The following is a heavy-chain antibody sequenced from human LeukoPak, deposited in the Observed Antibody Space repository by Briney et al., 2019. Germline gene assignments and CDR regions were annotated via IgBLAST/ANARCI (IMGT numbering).Heavy chain of an antibody. Sequence: SETLSLTCAVYGGSFSGYYWSWIRQPPGKGLEWIGEINHSGSTNYNPSLKSRVTISVDTSKNQFSLKLSSVTAADTAVYYCARDLLRSVPDTTYYYYYGMDVWGQGTTVTVSS. V-gene: IGHV4-34*01. D-gene: IGHD2-15*01. J-gene: IGHJ6*02. CDR3: ARDLLRSVPDTTYYYYYGMDV. CDR1: GGSFSGYY. CDR2: INHSGST.